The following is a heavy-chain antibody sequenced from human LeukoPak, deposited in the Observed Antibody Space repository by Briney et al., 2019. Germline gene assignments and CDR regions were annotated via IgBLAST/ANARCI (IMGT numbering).Heavy chain of an antibody. Sequence: SDTLSLTCTVSGRPHNSSSYHWGWIRQPRGKGLELIGSIYYSRSTYYNTSLKSRVTISVDTSKNQFSLELGSVTAAETAVYYCAGTAADTSWFDPGGEGALITVSS. CDR3: AGTAADTSWFDP. V-gene: IGHV4-39*07. CDR2: IYYSRST. CDR1: GRPHNSSSYH. D-gene: IGHD6-13*01. J-gene: IGHJ5*02.